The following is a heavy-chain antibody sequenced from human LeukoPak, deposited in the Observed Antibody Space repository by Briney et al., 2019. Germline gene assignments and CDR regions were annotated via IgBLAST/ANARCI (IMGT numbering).Heavy chain of an antibody. Sequence: GGSLGLSCVASGFIFISNTMHWVRQAPDKGLEWVAFISNDGSVESYADFVKGRFTISRDNSKSTLYLQMNSLTAEDTAVYYCAREGYYDTSQNDAFDIWGQGTMVTVSS. CDR1: GFIFISNT. CDR2: ISNDGSVE. D-gene: IGHD3-22*01. V-gene: IGHV3-30-3*01. CDR3: AREGYYDTSQNDAFDI. J-gene: IGHJ3*02.